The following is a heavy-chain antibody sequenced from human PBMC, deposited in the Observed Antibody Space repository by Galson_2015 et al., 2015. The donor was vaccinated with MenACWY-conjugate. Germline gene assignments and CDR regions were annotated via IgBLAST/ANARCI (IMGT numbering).Heavy chain of an antibody. CDR3: ARGHYGMDV. CDR1: GFTFRNYW. V-gene: IGHV3-7*03. Sequence: SLRLSCAVSGFTFRNYWMTWVRQAPGKGLEWVASIKKDGSEKYYVDSVKGRFTISRDNTKNSMYLEMNSLRAEDTAVYYCARGHYGMDVWGQGMLVTVSS. J-gene: IGHJ6*02. CDR2: IKKDGSEK.